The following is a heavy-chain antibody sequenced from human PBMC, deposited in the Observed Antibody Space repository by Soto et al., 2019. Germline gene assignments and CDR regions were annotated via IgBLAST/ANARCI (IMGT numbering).Heavy chain of an antibody. V-gene: IGHV4-30-4*08. CDR2: IRYSGNT. CDR3: ARDLGHCSSISCFFDY. CDR1: GDSISRGDYY. J-gene: IGHJ4*02. Sequence: PSETLSLTCTVSGDSISRGDYYWSWIRQVPGKGLEWIGHIRYSGNTYYNPSLNSRVTISVDTSKNQFSLKLSSVTAADTALYYCARDLGHCSSISCFFDYWGQGTLVTVSS. D-gene: IGHD2-2*01.